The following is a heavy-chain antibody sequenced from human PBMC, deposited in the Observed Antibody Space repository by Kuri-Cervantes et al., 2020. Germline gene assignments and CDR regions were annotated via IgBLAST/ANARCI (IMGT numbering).Heavy chain of an antibody. J-gene: IGHJ6*02. CDR3: AKAPLSFRDTDDGPYYYYYGMDV. Sequence: GGSLRLSCAASGFTFSSYGMHWVRQAPGKGLEWVAVIWYDGSNKYYADSVKGRFTISRDNSKNTLYLQMNSLRAEDTAVYYCAKAPLSFRDTDDGPYYYYYGMDVWGQGTTVTVSS. V-gene: IGHV3-33*06. CDR2: IWYDGSNK. CDR1: GFTFSSYG. D-gene: IGHD3-16*02.